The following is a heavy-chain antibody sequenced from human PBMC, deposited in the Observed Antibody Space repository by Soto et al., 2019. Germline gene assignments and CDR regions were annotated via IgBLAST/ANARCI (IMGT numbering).Heavy chain of an antibody. V-gene: IGHV3-30*04. CDR2: ISFDERRK. CDR1: GFIFSNYA. J-gene: IGHJ5*02. D-gene: IGHD3-9*01. Sequence: QVQLVESGGGVVQTGTSLRLSCATSGFIFSNYAMTWVRQAPGKGLEWVAFISFDERRKYYADSVKGRFTISRDTSAKSLYLQMNTLRAEDTALYYCARAGLSGFNKDWYGPWLDPWGQGTLVTVSS. CDR3: ARAGLSGFNKDWYGPWLDP.